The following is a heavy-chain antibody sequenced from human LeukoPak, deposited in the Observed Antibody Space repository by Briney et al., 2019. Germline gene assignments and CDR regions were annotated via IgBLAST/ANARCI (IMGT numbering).Heavy chain of an antibody. Sequence: GGSLRLSCAASGFTFSSYAMHWVRQAPGKGLEWVAVISYDGSNKYYADSVKGRFTISRDNSKNTLYLQMNSLRAEDTAVYYCARGEPAAGYSSGWYVRGYFDYWGQGTLVTVSS. CDR2: ISYDGSNK. CDR1: GFTFSSYA. D-gene: IGHD6-19*01. V-gene: IGHV3-30*04. J-gene: IGHJ4*02. CDR3: ARGEPAAGYSSGWYVRGYFDY.